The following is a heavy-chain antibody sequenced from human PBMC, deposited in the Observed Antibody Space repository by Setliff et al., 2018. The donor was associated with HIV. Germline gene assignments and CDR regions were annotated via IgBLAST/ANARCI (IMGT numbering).Heavy chain of an antibody. Sequence: SETLSLTCAVSGGSISSSSYFWGWIRQPPGKGLGGIGNFYYTGSSYYNPSLQRRVTISVDTAKNQFSLRLSSVPAADTAVYYCASGWATMLRGVLTSGWFEPWGPGTLVTVSS. CDR3: ASGWATMLRGVLTSGWFEP. CDR1: GGSISSSSYF. D-gene: IGHD3-10*01. V-gene: IGHV4-39*01. J-gene: IGHJ5*02. CDR2: FYYTGSS.